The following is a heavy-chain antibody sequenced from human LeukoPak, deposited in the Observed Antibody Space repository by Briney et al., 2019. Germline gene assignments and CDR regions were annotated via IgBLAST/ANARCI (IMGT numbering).Heavy chain of an antibody. V-gene: IGHV1-2*02. Sequence: ASVKVSCKTSGYTFTDYYLHWVRQAPGQGVEWMGWINPNSGGITSAQTFQGRVTMTWDTSITTVYMEVSWLTSDDTAIYYCARADRLHGGPYLIGPWGQGTLVTVSS. D-gene: IGHD3-16*01. CDR2: INPNSGGI. CDR1: GYTFTDYY. CDR3: ARADRLHGGPYLIGP. J-gene: IGHJ5*02.